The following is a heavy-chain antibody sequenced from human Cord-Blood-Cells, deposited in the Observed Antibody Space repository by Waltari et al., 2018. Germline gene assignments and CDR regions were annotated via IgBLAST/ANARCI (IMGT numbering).Heavy chain of an antibody. D-gene: IGHD2-15*01. CDR3: AGIGLKSDAFDI. Sequence: EVQLVESGGGLVKPGGSLRPSCAASGFTFSSYSMTWVRQAPGKGLEWVSSISSSSSYIYYADSVKGRFTISRDNAKNSLYLQMNSLRAEDTAVYYCAGIGLKSDAFDIWGQGTMVTVSS. V-gene: IGHV3-21*01. CDR1: GFTFSSYS. CDR2: ISSSSSYI. J-gene: IGHJ3*02.